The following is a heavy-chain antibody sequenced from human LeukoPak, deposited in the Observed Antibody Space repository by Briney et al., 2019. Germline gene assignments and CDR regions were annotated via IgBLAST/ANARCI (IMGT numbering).Heavy chain of an antibody. D-gene: IGHD2-15*01. J-gene: IGHJ3*02. V-gene: IGHV5-51*01. Sequence: GGSLKISCTGSGYRFTSYWIAWVRQMPGKGLEWMGIIYPGYYDTRYSPSFQGQVTISADKSISTAYLQWNNLKASDTAMYYCAGQDIVVVATATRAFDIWGQGTMVTVSS. CDR3: AGQDIVVVATATRAFDI. CDR2: IYPGYYDT. CDR1: GYRFTSYW.